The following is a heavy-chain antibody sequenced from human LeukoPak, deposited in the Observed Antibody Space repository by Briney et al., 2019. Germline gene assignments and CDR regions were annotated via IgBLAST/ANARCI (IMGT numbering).Heavy chain of an antibody. D-gene: IGHD4-17*01. CDR1: GFTFRTYA. CDR3: VKDYGDYGGYFEY. J-gene: IGHJ4*02. V-gene: IGHV3-64D*09. CDR2: ISANGLST. Sequence: GGSLRLSCSASGFTFRTYAMHWVRQAPGKGLEYVSAISANGLSTYYPDSVKGRFTISRDNSKNTVFLQMSSLRAEDTAVYYCVKDYGDYGGYFEYWGQGTLVTVSS.